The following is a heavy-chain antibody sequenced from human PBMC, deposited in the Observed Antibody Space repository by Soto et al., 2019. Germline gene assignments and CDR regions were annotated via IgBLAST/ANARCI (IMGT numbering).Heavy chain of an antibody. CDR2: IIPIFGTA. D-gene: IGHD6-13*01. CDR3: ARAGIAAAGARYYYGMDV. Sequence: QVQLVQSGAEVKKPGSSVKVSCMASGGTFSSYAISWVRQAPGQGLEWMGGIIPIFGTANYTQKFQGRVTITADESTSRAYMELSSLRSEDTAVYYCARAGIAAAGARYYYGMDVWGQGTTVTVSS. V-gene: IGHV1-69*01. CDR1: GGTFSSYA. J-gene: IGHJ6*02.